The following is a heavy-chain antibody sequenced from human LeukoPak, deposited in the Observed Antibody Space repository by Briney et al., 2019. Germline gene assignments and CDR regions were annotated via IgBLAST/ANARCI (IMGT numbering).Heavy chain of an antibody. Sequence: SETLSLTCAVSGGSISSGGYSWSWIRQPPGKGLEWIGYIYHSGSTYYNPSLKSRVTISVDRSKNQFSLKLSSVTAADTAVYYCARGVYYYGSGSYYNSGYFDYWGQGTLVTASS. CDR2: IYHSGST. D-gene: IGHD3-10*01. CDR1: GGSISSGGYS. V-gene: IGHV4-30-2*01. CDR3: ARGVYYYGSGSYYNSGYFDY. J-gene: IGHJ4*02.